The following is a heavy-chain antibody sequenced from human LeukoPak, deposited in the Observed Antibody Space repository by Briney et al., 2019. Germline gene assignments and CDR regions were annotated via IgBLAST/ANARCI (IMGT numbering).Heavy chain of an antibody. CDR3: ARQGPYCGGDCSNYLDF. CDR1: GYSLSSGFY. V-gene: IGHV4-38-2*01. Sequence: PSETLSLTCAVSGYSLSSGFYWAGIRQPPGKGLGWIATIYHSGSTYYNPPLKSRVTISVDMSKNQFSLKLRSVTAADTAMYYCARQGPYCGGDCSNYLDFWGQGTLVTVSS. J-gene: IGHJ4*02. D-gene: IGHD2-21*01. CDR2: IYHSGST.